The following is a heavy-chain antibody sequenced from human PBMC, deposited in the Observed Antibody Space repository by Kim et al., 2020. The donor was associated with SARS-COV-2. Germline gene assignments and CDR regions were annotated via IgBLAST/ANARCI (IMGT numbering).Heavy chain of an antibody. CDR3: AKDRAPRGGGVDV. J-gene: IGHJ6*02. D-gene: IGHD2-15*01. Sequence: YADSGKSRYTISRDNDKNALYMQMNSLRAEDTALYYCAKDRAPRGGGVDVWGQGTTVTVSS. V-gene: IGHV3-9*01.